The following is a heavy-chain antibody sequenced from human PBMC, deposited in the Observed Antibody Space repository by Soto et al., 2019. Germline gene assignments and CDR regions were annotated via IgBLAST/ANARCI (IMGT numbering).Heavy chain of an antibody. CDR3: PRCLTPPKPDGVSSRGRGNYYYNGVDF. V-gene: IGHV1-69*01. Sequence: QVQLVQSGAEVKKPGSSVKVSCKASGGTFSSYAISWVRQAPGQGLEWMGGIIPIFGTANYAQKFQGRVTIPAAESTSKANMGLGSLKSEDTAVDYCPRCLTPPKPDGVSSRGRGNYYYNGVDFWGQGTTVTVSS. J-gene: IGHJ6*02. CDR2: IIPIFGTA. CDR1: GGTFSSYA. D-gene: IGHD6-13*01.